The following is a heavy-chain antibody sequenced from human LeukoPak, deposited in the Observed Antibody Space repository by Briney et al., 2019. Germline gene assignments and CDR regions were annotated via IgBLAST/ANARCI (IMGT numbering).Heavy chain of an antibody. D-gene: IGHD2-2*01. CDR3: ARQNHCSSTSCYPDS. V-gene: IGHV1-8*01. Sequence: ASVKVSCKASGYTFTSYDINWVRQATGQGLEWMGWMNPNSGNTGYAQKFQGRVTTTRNTSISTAYMELSSLRSEDTAVYYCARQNHCSSTSCYPDSWGQGTLVTVSS. J-gene: IGHJ4*02. CDR1: GYTFTSYD. CDR2: MNPNSGNT.